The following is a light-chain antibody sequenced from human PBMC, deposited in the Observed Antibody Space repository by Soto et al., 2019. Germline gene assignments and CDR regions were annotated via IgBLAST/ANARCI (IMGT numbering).Light chain of an antibody. CDR1: QTINNW. V-gene: IGKV1-5*01. J-gene: IGKJ1*01. CDR2: HAS. CDR3: QHYNRYPCT. Sequence: DIQMTQSPSTLSASIGDRVTITCRARQTINNWLAWYQQKPGKAPNLLIYHASNLETGVPSRFSGSAFGTEFTLTISTLQPDDFATYYCQHYNRYPCTCGQGTKVEIK.